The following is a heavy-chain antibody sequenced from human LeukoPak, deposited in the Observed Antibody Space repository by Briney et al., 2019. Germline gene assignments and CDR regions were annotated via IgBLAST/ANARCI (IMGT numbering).Heavy chain of an antibody. CDR2: IYFSGST. D-gene: IGHD2-2*01. CDR1: GGSISSHY. CDR3: ASSMGYYYMDV. V-gene: IGHV4-59*11. Sequence: SGTLSLTFTCSGGSISSHYWSRIRQPPGKGLEWIGYIYFSGSTDYNPSLRGRVTISVDTSKNQFSLKLSSVTAADTAVYYCASSMGYYYMDVWGKGTTVTISS. J-gene: IGHJ6*03.